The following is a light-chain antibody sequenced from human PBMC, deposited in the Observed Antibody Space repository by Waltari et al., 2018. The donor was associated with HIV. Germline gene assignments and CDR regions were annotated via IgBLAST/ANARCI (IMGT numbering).Light chain of an antibody. J-gene: IGKJ4*01. Sequence: DIQMTQSPSSLSASVGDRVTITCRANQSISRYLNWYQQKPGKAPKLLIYGASSLHSGVPSGFSGSGSGTDFSLTISSLQPEDFATYYCQQSYSIPLTFGGGTKVEIK. CDR3: QQSYSIPLT. V-gene: IGKV1-39*01. CDR2: GAS. CDR1: QSISRY.